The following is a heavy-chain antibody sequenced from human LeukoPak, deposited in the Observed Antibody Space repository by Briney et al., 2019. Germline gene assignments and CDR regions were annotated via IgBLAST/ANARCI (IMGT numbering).Heavy chain of an antibody. V-gene: IGHV1-8*01. Sequence: GASVKVSCKASGYTFTTYDINWVRQATGQGLEWMAWMNPNSVNTGYAQKFQGRVTMTRNTSISTAYMELSSLRSEDTAVYYCARVAGNCGGDCYRLVYWGQGTLVTVAS. D-gene: IGHD2-21*01. J-gene: IGHJ4*02. CDR2: MNPNSVNT. CDR3: ARVAGNCGGDCYRLVY. CDR1: GYTFTTYD.